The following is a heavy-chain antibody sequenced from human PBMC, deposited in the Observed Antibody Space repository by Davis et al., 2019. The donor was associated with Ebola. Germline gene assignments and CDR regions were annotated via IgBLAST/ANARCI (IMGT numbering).Heavy chain of an antibody. J-gene: IGHJ6*02. V-gene: IGHV5-51*01. CDR2: IYPGDSDT. CDR1: GYSFTSYW. D-gene: IGHD2-15*01. Sequence: GESLKISCKGSGYSFTSYWIGWVRQMPGKGLEWMGIIYPGDSDTRYSPSFQGQVTISADKSISTAYLQWSSLKASDTAMYYCARQRVRGSRDYYGMDVWGQGTTVTVSS. CDR3: ARQRVRGSRDYYGMDV.